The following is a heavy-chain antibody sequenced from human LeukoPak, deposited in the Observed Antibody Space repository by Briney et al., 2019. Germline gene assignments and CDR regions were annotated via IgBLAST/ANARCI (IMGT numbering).Heavy chain of an antibody. V-gene: IGHV1-2*02. D-gene: IGHD6-19*01. CDR2: INPNSGGT. Sequence: ASVKVSCKASGYTFTGYYMHWVRQAPGQGLEWMGWINPNSGGTNYAQKFQGRVTMTRDTSISTAYMELSRLRSDDTAVYYCARVHSSGWHFDSWGQGTLVTVSS. CDR1: GYTFTGYY. CDR3: ARVHSSGWHFDS. J-gene: IGHJ4*02.